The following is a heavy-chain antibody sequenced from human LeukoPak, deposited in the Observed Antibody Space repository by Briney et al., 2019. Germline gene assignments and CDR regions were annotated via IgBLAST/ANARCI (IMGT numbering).Heavy chain of an antibody. D-gene: IGHD3-16*02. CDR2: IYYSGST. CDR1: GGSISSSSYY. J-gene: IGHJ4*02. V-gene: IGHV4-39*07. CDR3: ARMRRVRLGELSYRYYFDY. Sequence: SETLSLTCTVSGGSISSSSYYWGWIRQPPGKGLEWIGSIYYSGSTYYNPSLKSRVTISVDTSKNQFSLKLSSVTAADTAVYYCARMRRVRLGELSYRYYFDYWGQGTLVTVSS.